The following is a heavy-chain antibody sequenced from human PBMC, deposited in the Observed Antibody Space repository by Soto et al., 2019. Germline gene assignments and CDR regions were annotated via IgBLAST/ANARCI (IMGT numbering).Heavy chain of an antibody. CDR1: GFTFSSYA. J-gene: IGHJ3*02. V-gene: IGHV3-23*01. CDR3: ASQIYDFWSGSDFDI. CDR2: ISGSGGST. Sequence: GESLKISCAASGFTFSSYAMSWVRQAPGKGLEWVSAISGSGGSTYYADSVKGRFTISSDNSKNTLYLQMNSLRAEDTAVYYCASQIYDFWSGSDFDIWGQGTMVTVSS. D-gene: IGHD3-3*01.